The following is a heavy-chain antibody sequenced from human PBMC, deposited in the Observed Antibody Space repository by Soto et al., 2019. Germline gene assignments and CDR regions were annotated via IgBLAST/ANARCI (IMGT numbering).Heavy chain of an antibody. D-gene: IGHD4-17*01. V-gene: IGHV2-5*01. CDR2: IYWNDDE. Sequence: QITLKESGPTLVKPTQTLTLTCSFSGFSLSTSGRGVGWIRQPPGKALEWLAVIYWNDDERYNPSLKNRVSITKDTYKNQVVLTMTNMDPVDTATYYCAHRGYGHYPRDNWFDPWGQGTLVTVSS. J-gene: IGHJ5*02. CDR1: GFSLSTSGRG. CDR3: AHRGYGHYPRDNWFDP.